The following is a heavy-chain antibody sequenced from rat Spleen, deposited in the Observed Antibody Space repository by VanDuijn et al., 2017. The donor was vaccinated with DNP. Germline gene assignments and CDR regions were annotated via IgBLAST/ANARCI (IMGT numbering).Heavy chain of an antibody. Sequence: EVQLEESGGDLVQPGRSLKLSCVASGFTFNYYWMTWIRQVPGKGLEWLASISYDGGSTYYRDSVKGRFTVSRDNAKSSLYLQMDSLRSEDTATYYCASLNYGGYLIYWGQGVMVTVSS. V-gene: IGHV5-31*01. CDR2: ISYDGGST. CDR1: GFTFNYYW. J-gene: IGHJ2*01. CDR3: ASLNYGGYLIY. D-gene: IGHD1-11*01.